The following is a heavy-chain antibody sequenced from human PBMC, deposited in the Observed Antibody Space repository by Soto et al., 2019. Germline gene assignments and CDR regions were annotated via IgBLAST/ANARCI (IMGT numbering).Heavy chain of an antibody. J-gene: IGHJ4*02. Sequence: SETLSLTCAVYGGSFSGYYWSWIRQPPGKGLEWIGEINHSGRTNYNPSHKRRVTISVDTSKNQFSLKLNSVTAADTAVYYCARCLSYYDSSGYYYFDYWGQGTLVTVSS. CDR3: ARCLSYYDSSGYYYFDY. CDR1: GGSFSGYY. CDR2: INHSGRT. D-gene: IGHD3-22*01. V-gene: IGHV4-34*01.